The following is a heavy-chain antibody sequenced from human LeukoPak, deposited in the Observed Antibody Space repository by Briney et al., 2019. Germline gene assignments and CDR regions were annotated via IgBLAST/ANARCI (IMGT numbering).Heavy chain of an antibody. CDR3: ATALSGYYDSSGYYYSN. CDR2: FDPEDGET. J-gene: IGHJ4*02. V-gene: IGHV1-24*01. CDR1: GYTLTELS. Sequence: ASVKVSCKVSGYTLTELSMHWVRQAPGKGLEWMGGFDPEDGETIYAQKFQGRVTMTEDTSTDTAYMELSSLRSEDTAVYYCATALSGYYDSSGYYYSNWGQGTLVTVSS. D-gene: IGHD3-22*01.